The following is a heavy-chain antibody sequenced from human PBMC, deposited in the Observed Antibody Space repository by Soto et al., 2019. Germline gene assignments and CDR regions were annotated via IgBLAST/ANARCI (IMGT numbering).Heavy chain of an antibody. CDR2: IIPIPDIT. J-gene: IGHJ3*01. CDR3: ARDRITTRGDAFYL. V-gene: IGHV1-69*04. D-gene: IGHD3-3*01. Sequence: SVKVSCKAPGGTFSTYIISWVRQAPGQGLEWMGRIIPIPDITNYAQKFQGRVTVTADRSTSTAYMELTSLKSEDTAVYYCARDRITTRGDAFYLCGQGTMVTVSS. CDR1: GGTFSTYI.